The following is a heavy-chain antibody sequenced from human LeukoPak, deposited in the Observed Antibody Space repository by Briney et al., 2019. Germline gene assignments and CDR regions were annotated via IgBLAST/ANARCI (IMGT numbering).Heavy chain of an antibody. D-gene: IGHD6-13*01. CDR3: GRGGIAAAASGIDY. CDR2: IYQNGNT. J-gene: IGHJ4*02. CDR1: GGSISSGGYS. V-gene: IGHV4-30-2*01. Sequence: PSETLSLTCAVSGGSISSGGYSCSSIRQPPGKGREWIGYIYQNGNTYYNPSLKSRVTISVDRSKNQFSLNLSSVTAADTAVYYCGRGGIAAAASGIDYWGQGTLVAVSS.